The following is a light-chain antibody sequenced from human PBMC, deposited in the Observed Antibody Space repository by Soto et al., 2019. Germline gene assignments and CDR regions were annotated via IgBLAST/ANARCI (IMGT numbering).Light chain of an antibody. Sequence: EIVLTHSPGTLSLSPGERATLSCMASQSVSNNYLAWYQQKPGQAPRLLIYGASNRATGIPDRFSGSGSGTVFTLTISRLEPEDFAVYYCQKYGTSPRKFGQGTKVDIK. CDR1: QSVSNNY. CDR3: QKYGTSPRK. V-gene: IGKV3-20*01. CDR2: GAS. J-gene: IGKJ1*01.